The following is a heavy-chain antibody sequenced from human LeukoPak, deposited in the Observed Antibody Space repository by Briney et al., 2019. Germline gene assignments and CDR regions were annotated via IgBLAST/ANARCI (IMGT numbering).Heavy chain of an antibody. V-gene: IGHV1-8*01. CDR2: MNPNSGNT. Sequence: GASVKVSCKASGYTFTSYDINWVRQATGQGLEWMGWMNPNSGNTGYAQKFQGRVTMTRNTSISTAYMELSSLRSEDTAVYYCARGDNYYDILTGYYSGFDPWGQGTLVTVSS. J-gene: IGHJ5*02. CDR3: ARGDNYYDILTGYYSGFDP. D-gene: IGHD3-9*01. CDR1: GYTFTSYD.